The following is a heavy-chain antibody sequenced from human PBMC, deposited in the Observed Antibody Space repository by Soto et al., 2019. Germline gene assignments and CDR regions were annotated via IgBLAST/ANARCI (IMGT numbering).Heavy chain of an antibody. J-gene: IGHJ3*02. Sequence: PGGSLRLSCAASGFTFSSYNMNWVRQAPGKGLEWVSSISSSSRYMYYAGSVKGRLTISRDNAKNSLYLHMNSLRAEDTAVYYCARGYCSRSSCYTGDAFDIWGQGTVVTVSS. CDR1: GFTFSSYN. D-gene: IGHD2-2*02. CDR3: ARGYCSRSSCYTGDAFDI. CDR2: ISSSSRYM. V-gene: IGHV3-21*01.